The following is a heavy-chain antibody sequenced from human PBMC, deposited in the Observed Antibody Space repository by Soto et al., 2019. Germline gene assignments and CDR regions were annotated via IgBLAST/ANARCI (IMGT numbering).Heavy chain of an antibody. J-gene: IGHJ5*02. V-gene: IGHV4-39*01. CDR1: GRSMSSSSYY. CDR3: ARHRAGAGTAAGTRRTHP. CDR2: IYYSGST. Sequence: SETLSLTCTVSGRSMSSSSYYWGWIRQPPGKGLEWIGSIYYSGSTYYNPSLKSRVTISVDTSKNQFSLKLSSVTAADTAVYYCARHRAGAGTAAGTRRTHPWGQGTLVTVSS. D-gene: IGHD6-13*01.